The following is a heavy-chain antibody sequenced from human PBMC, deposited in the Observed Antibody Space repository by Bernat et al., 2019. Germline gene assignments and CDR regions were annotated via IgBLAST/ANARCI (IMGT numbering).Heavy chain of an antibody. CDR3: ARAGIYDILTGYYNVGWFDP. CDR1: GGSFSGYY. Sequence: QVQLQQWGAGLLKPSETLSLTCAVYGGSFSGYYWSWIRQAPGKGLEWVSYISSSSYTNYADSVKGRFTISRDNAKNSLYLQMNSLRAEDTAVYYCARAGIYDILTGYYNVGWFDPWGQGTLVTVSS. V-gene: IGHV3-11*05. D-gene: IGHD3-9*01. CDR2: ISSSSYT. J-gene: IGHJ5*02.